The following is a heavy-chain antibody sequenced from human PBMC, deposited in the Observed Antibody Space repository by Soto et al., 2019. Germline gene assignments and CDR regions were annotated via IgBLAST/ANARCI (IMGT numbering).Heavy chain of an antibody. CDR2: VIPIFGTA. CDR1: GGTFSSYA. D-gene: IGHD2-15*01. Sequence: GASVEVSCKASGGTFSSYAISWVRQAPGQGLEWMGGVIPIFGTANYAQKFPGRVTINADESTSTAYMEPSSPGSGGTAGDYFARVLGGGCSGGSCYSKYFQHWGQGTVVTIPS. J-gene: IGHJ1*01. V-gene: IGHV1-69*13. CDR3: ARVLGGGCSGGSCYSKYFQH.